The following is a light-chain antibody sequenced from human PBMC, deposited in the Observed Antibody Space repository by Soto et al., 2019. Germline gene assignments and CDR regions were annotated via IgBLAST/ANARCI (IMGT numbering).Light chain of an antibody. J-gene: IGKJ4*01. Sequence: EIVMTQSPATLSVSPGERATLSCRASESASTHLAWYQQRPGQPPWLLIYATSTRATGIPARFTGSGSGTEFTLTISNLQSEDFAVYYCQQYNKWPLTFGGGTKVEIK. CDR3: QQYNKWPLT. CDR2: ATS. CDR1: ESASTH. V-gene: IGKV3-15*01.